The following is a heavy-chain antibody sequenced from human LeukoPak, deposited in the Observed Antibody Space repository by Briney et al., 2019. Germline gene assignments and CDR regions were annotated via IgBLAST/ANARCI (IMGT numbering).Heavy chain of an antibody. CDR2: IWYDGSKE. CDR1: GFTFSGYG. V-gene: IGHV3-33*01. D-gene: IGHD2-21*02. J-gene: IGHJ4*02. CDR3: ARASPGVTMDY. Sequence: GGSLRLSCAASGFTFSGYGMHWVRQAPGKGLEWVAVIWYDGSKEYYADSVKGRFTISRDDSKNTLYLQMNSLRGEDTAVYYCARASPGVTMDYWGQGTLVTVSS.